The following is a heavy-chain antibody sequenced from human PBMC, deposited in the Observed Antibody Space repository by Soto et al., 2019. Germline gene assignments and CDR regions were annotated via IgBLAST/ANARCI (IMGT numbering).Heavy chain of an antibody. CDR1: GGSISSSSYY. V-gene: IGHV4-39*01. CDR3: ARYSSGWSPVTAFDY. J-gene: IGHJ4*02. D-gene: IGHD6-19*01. Sequence: SETLSLTCTVSGGSISSSSYYWGWIRQPPGKGLEWIGSIYYSGSTYYNPSLKSRVTISVDTSKNQFSLKLSSVTAADTAVYYCARYSSGWSPVTAFDYWGQGTLVTVSS. CDR2: IYYSGST.